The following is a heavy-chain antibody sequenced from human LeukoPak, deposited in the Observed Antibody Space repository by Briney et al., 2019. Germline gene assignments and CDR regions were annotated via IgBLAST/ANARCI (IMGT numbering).Heavy chain of an antibody. D-gene: IGHD5-24*01. CDR2: IRYDANNE. CDR1: GFTFSSYG. J-gene: IGHJ3*02. V-gene: IGHV3-30*02. Sequence: GGSLRLSCAASGFTFSSYGMHWIRQAPGKGLEWVAFIRYDANNEYYADSVKGRFAISRDNSKSTLYLQMNSLRVEDTAVYYCAKDRWAFDIWGQGTMVTVS. CDR3: AKDRWAFDI.